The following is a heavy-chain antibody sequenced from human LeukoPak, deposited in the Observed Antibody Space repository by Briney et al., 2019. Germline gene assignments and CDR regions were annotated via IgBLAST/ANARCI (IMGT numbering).Heavy chain of an antibody. D-gene: IGHD3-10*01. CDR3: ARDRKGIIRYYFDY. Sequence: GRSLRLSCAASGFTFSSYAMHWVRQAPGKGLEWVAVISYDGSNKYYADSVKGRFTISRDNSKNTLYLQMNSLRAEGTAVYYCARDRKGIIRYYFDYWGQGTLVTVSS. J-gene: IGHJ4*02. V-gene: IGHV3-30-3*01. CDR2: ISYDGSNK. CDR1: GFTFSSYA.